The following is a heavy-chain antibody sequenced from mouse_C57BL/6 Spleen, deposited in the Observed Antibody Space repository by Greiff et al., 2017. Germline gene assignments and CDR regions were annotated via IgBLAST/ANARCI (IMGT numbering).Heavy chain of an antibody. Sequence: VQLQQSGAELVKPGASVKMSCKASGYTFTSYWITWVKQRPGQGLEWIGDIYPGSGSTNYNEKFKSKATLTVDTSSSTAYMQLSSLTSEDSAVYYCARFTTHYYAMDYWGQGTSVTVSS. CDR1: GYTFTSYW. J-gene: IGHJ4*01. CDR3: ARFTTHYYAMDY. D-gene: IGHD1-1*01. V-gene: IGHV1-55*01. CDR2: IYPGSGST.